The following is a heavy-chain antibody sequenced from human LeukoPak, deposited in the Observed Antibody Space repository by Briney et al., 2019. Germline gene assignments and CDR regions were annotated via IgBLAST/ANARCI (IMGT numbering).Heavy chain of an antibody. D-gene: IGHD3-3*01. CDR1: GGSISSSSYY. CDR3: ARGGFRITIFGVVIITWFDP. V-gene: IGHV4-39*07. CDR2: IYYSGST. J-gene: IGHJ5*02. Sequence: PSETLSLTCTVSGGSISSSSYYWDWIRQPPGKGLEWIGNIYYSGSTYYNPSLRSRVTISVDTSKNQFSLKLSSVTAADTAVYYCARGGFRITIFGVVIITWFDPWGQGTLVTVSS.